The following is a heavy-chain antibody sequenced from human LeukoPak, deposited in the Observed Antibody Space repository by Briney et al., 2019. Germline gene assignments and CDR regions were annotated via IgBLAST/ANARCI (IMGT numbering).Heavy chain of an antibody. D-gene: IGHD2-15*01. CDR1: GGTFSSYA. Sequence: VEPSCKASGGTFSSYAISWVRQAPGQGLEWGGGIIPIFGTANYAQKFQGRVTITADESTSTAYMELSSLRSEDTAVYYCASPWEEGYCSGGSCYSFDYWGQGTLVTVSS. V-gene: IGHV1-69*13. CDR3: ASPWEEGYCSGGSCYSFDY. CDR2: IIPIFGTA. J-gene: IGHJ4*02.